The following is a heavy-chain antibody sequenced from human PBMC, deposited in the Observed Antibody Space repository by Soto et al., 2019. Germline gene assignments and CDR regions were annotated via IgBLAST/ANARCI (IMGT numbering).Heavy chain of an antibody. V-gene: IGHV3-30*18. CDR2: VSYDGKYK. Sequence: QVHLVESGGGVAQPGMSLRLSCVASGFTFHHYAFDWVRQAPGKGLEWVAVVSYDGKYKDYAESVKGRFTISRDNSNNVVYLQMESLRPEDTAIYYCVKESGGSGRENDFDTWGQGTQVTVSS. D-gene: IGHD2-15*01. CDR3: VKESGGSGRENDFDT. CDR1: GFTFHHYA. J-gene: IGHJ4*02.